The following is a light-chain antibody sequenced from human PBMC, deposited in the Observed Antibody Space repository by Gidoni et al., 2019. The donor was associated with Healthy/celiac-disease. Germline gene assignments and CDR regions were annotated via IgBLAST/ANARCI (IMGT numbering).Light chain of an antibody. Sequence: EIVLTQSPATLSLSPGERATLSCRASQSVSSYLAWYQQKPGQAPRLLIYDASNRATGFPARSSGRGSGTDFTLTTSSLGPKDFAVNTGKRGTNWPLTSGGGTKVRSN. V-gene: IGKV3-11*01. CDR3: KRGTNWPLT. J-gene: IGKJ4*01. CDR1: QSVSSY. CDR2: DAS.